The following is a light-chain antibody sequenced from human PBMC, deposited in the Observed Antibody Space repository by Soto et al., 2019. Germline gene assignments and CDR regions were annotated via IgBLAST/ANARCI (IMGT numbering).Light chain of an antibody. Sequence: SYVLTQPPSVSVAPGQTARITCGGDNIAAKSVHWYRQKPGQAPVLVIYDDSDRPSGIPERFSGSNSGNTATLTISRVEAGDEADYYCQVWDSTSDHWVFGGGTKVTVL. V-gene: IGLV3-21*02. CDR2: DDS. CDR3: QVWDSTSDHWV. CDR1: NIAAKS. J-gene: IGLJ3*02.